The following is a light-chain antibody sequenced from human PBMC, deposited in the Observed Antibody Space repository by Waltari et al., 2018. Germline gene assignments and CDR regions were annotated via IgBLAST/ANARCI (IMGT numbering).Light chain of an antibody. CDR2: SNK. J-gene: IGLJ1*01. CDR3: AAWDDSLNGPV. Sequence: QSVLTQPPSASGTPGQRVTISCSGSSSNIGSNTVTWYQQLPGTAPKLLIYSNKPRPSGGPDRFAGSKSGTSASLAISGVQSEDEADYYCAAWDDSLNGPVFGTGTKVTVL. CDR1: SSNIGSNT. V-gene: IGLV1-44*01.